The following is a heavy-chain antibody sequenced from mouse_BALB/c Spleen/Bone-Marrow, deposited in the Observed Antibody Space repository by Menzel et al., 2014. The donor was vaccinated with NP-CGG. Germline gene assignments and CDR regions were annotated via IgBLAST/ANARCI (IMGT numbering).Heavy chain of an antibody. D-gene: IGHD2-4*01. V-gene: IGHV1-14*01. CDR3: AREGGLRRGDYYAMDY. J-gene: IGHJ4*01. CDR1: GYTFTAYV. Sequence: LVESGPELVKPGASVKMSCKASGYTFTAYVMHWVKQKPGQGLEWIGYINPYNDGTKYNEMFKGKATLTSDKSSSTAYMELSSLTSEDSAVYYCAREGGLRRGDYYAMDYWGQGTSVTVSS. CDR2: INPYNDGT.